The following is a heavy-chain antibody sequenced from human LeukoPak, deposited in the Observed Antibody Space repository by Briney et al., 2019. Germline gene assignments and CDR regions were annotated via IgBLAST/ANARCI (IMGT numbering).Heavy chain of an antibody. D-gene: IGHD2-21*02. CDR2: ISDSGGRT. V-gene: IGHV3-23*01. J-gene: IGHJ4*02. CDR1: GFTFRSYA. CDR3: TKDLPTKCRGDCPSDY. Sequence: GGSLRLSCAASGFTFRSYAMNRVRQAPGKGLEWVSHISDSGGRTYYAESVKGRFAISRDNSKNTLYLQMNSLRVEDTAVYYCTKDLPTKCRGDCPSDYWGQGTLVTVSS.